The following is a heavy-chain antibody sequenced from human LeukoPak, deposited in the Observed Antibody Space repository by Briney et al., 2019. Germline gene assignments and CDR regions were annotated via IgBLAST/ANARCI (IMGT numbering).Heavy chain of an antibody. CDR2: INSDGSST. D-gene: IGHD3-22*01. CDR1: GFSFSSYW. J-gene: IGHJ5*02. Sequence: GGSLRFSCAASGFSFSSYWMHWVRQAPGKRLVWVSRINSDGSSTSYADSVKGRFTISRDNAKNTLYLQMNSLRAEDTAVYYCARGWDSSAPPVDPWGQGTLVTVSS. CDR3: ARGWDSSAPPVDP. V-gene: IGHV3-74*01.